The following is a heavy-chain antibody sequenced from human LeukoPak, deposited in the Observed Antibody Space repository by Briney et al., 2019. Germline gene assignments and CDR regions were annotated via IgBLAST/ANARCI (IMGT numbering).Heavy chain of an antibody. CDR3: ARAQGNGLIDF. J-gene: IGHJ4*02. CDR1: GGSISSSSYY. D-gene: IGHD3/OR15-3a*01. CDR2: IYYSGNT. V-gene: IGHV4-39*01. Sequence: SETLSLTCTVSGGSISSSSYYWDWIRQPPGKGLEWIGSIYYSGNTYYNPSLKSRVTISLDTSRNQFSLRLSSVTAADTADYYCARAQGNGLIDFWGQGTLVTVSS.